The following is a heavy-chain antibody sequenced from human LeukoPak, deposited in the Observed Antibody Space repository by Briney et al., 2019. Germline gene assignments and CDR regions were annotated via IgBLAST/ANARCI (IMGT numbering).Heavy chain of an antibody. CDR2: IYSGGST. Sequence: GGSLRLSCAASGFTVSSNYMSWVRQAPGKGLEWVSVIYSGGSTYYADSVKGRFTIPRDNSKNTLYLQMNSLRAEDTAVYYCAREAKGYSYGSYYFDYWGQGTLVTVSS. CDR3: AREAKGYSYGSYYFDY. J-gene: IGHJ4*02. V-gene: IGHV3-53*01. CDR1: GFTVSSNY. D-gene: IGHD5-18*01.